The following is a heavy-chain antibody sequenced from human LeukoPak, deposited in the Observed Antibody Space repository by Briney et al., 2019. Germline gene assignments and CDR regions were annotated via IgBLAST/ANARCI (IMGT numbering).Heavy chain of an antibody. CDR1: GGSISSYY. CDR2: IYYSGST. V-gene: IGHV4-59*01. D-gene: IGHD4-17*01. Sequence: NPSETLSLTCNVSGGSISSYYWNWIRQPPGKGLEWIGYIYYSGSTNYNPSLKSRVTISVDTSKNQFSLKLSSVTAADTAVYYCAGVRYGDYQGYDAFDIWGQGTMVTVPS. J-gene: IGHJ3*02. CDR3: AGVRYGDYQGYDAFDI.